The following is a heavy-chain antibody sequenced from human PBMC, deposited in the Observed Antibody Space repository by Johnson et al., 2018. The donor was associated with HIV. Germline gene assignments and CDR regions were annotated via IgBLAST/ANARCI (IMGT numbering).Heavy chain of an antibody. CDR3: ARGPAGTGTTGNDAFDI. CDR1: GFTFSSHA. V-gene: IGHV3-20*04. D-gene: IGHD4-17*01. Sequence: AQLVESGGGLVQPGGSLRLSCAASGFTFSSHAMSWVRQAPGKGLEWVSGINWNGDSTGYADSVKGRFTISRDNAKNSLYLQMNSLRAEDTALYYCARGPAGTGTTGNDAFDIWGQGTMVTVSS. CDR2: INWNGDST. J-gene: IGHJ3*02.